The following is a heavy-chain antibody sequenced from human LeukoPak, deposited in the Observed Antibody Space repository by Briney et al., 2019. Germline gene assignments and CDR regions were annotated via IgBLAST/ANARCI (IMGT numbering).Heavy chain of an antibody. CDR1: GFTFSSYA. Sequence: GRSLRLSCAASGFTFSSYAMHWVRQAPGKGLEWVAVIPYDGSNKYYADSVKGRFTISRDNSKNTLYLQMNSLRAEDTAVYYCARGPFPDAFDIWGQGTMVTVSS. V-gene: IGHV3-30-3*01. CDR3: ARGPFPDAFDI. J-gene: IGHJ3*02. CDR2: IPYDGSNK.